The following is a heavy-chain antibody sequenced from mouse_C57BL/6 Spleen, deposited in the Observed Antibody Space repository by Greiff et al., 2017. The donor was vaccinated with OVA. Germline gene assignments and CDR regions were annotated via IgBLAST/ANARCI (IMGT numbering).Heavy chain of an antibody. CDR2: MWRGGST. CDR3: AKLDSSGAD. Sequence: QVHVKQSGPGLVQPSQSLSITCTVSGFSLTSYGVHWVRQSPGKGLEWLGVMWRGGSTAYNAAFMSILSITTHNSKSQVFFKMNSLQADDAAIYYCAKLDSSGADWGQGTTLTVSP. D-gene: IGHD3-2*02. J-gene: IGHJ2*01. CDR1: GFSLTSYG. V-gene: IGHV2-5*01.